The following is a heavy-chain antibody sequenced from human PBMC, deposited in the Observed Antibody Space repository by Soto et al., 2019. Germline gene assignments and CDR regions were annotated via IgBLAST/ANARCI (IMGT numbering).Heavy chain of an antibody. J-gene: IGHJ6*02. CDR2: IYYSGST. CDR3: ARDYYYGSGSFHPSHYYGMDV. V-gene: IGHV4-59*01. D-gene: IGHD3-10*01. CDR1: GGSISSYY. Sequence: SETLSLTCTVSGGSISSYYWSWIRQPPGKGLEWIGYIYYSGSTNYNPSLKSRVTISVDTSKNQFSLKLSSVTAADTAVYYCARDYYYGSGSFHPSHYYGMDVWGQGTTVTVSS.